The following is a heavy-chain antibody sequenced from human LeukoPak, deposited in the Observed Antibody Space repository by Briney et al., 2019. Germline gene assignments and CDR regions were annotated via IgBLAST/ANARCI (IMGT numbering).Heavy chain of an antibody. J-gene: IGHJ3*02. CDR3: ARERRLFDDFWSGPHAFDI. CDR2: IWDDGSNK. Sequence: GGSLRLSCAASGFTFSSNGMHWVRQAPGKGLEWVAVIWDDGSNKYYADSVKGRFTISRDNSKNTLYLQMNSLRAEDTAVYYCARERRLFDDFWSGPHAFDIWGQGTMVTVSS. V-gene: IGHV3-33*01. CDR1: GFTFSSNG. D-gene: IGHD3-3*01.